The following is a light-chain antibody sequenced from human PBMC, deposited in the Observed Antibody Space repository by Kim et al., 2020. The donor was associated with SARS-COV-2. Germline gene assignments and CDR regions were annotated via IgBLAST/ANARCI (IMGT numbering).Light chain of an antibody. V-gene: IGKV1-9*01. Sequence: GDRVTITGRASQGISSYLAGYQQKPGKAPKLQIYAASTLQSGVPSRFSGSGSETDFTLTISSLQPEDFATYYCQQLNSYPLTFGGGTKVDIK. J-gene: IGKJ4*01. CDR1: QGISSY. CDR3: QQLNSYPLT. CDR2: AAS.